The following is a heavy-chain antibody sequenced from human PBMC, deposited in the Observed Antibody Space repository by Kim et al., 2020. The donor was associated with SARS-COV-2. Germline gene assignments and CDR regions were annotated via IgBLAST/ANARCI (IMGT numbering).Heavy chain of an antibody. Sequence: GGSLRLSCAASGFTFSGSAMHWVRQASGKGLEWVGRIRSKANSYATAYAASVKGRFTISRDDSKNTAYLQMNSLKTEDTAVYYCTRVLIAAAGTIYYYGMDVWGQGTTVTVSS. V-gene: IGHV3-73*01. CDR1: GFTFSGSA. CDR3: TRVLIAAAGTIYYYGMDV. D-gene: IGHD6-13*01. CDR2: IRSKANSYAT. J-gene: IGHJ6*02.